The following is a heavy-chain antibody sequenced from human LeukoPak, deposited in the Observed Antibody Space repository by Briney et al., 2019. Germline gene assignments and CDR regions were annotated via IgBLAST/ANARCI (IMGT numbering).Heavy chain of an antibody. CDR2: IYHSGTT. CDR1: GGSMSSYY. Sequence: SETLSLTCTVSGGSMSSYYWSWIRQPPGKGLEWIGYIYHSGTTNSNPSLKSRVTISVDKSKKQFSLKLNSVTAADTAVYYCARAPGVGGGPVAGTNWFDPWGQGTLVTVSS. J-gene: IGHJ5*02. D-gene: IGHD6-19*01. V-gene: IGHV4-59*01. CDR3: ARAPGVGGGPVAGTNWFDP.